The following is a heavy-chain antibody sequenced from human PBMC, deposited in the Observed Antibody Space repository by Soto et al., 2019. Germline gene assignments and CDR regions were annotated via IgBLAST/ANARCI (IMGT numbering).Heavy chain of an antibody. Sequence: GGSLRLSCAASGFTFSSYAMHWVRQAPGKGLEWVAVISYDGSNKYYADSVKGRFTISRDNSKNTLYLQMNSLRAEDTAVYYCARCPGVRGYDILTGLFDYWGQGTLVTVSS. CDR3: ARCPGVRGYDILTGLFDY. CDR1: GFTFSSYA. D-gene: IGHD3-9*01. V-gene: IGHV3-30-3*01. CDR2: ISYDGSNK. J-gene: IGHJ4*02.